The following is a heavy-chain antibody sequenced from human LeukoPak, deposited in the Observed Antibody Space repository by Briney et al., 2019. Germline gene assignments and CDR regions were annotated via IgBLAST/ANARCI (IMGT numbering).Heavy chain of an antibody. V-gene: IGHV4-59*04. CDR2: IYYSGST. CDR1: GDSISSYY. Sequence: SETLSLTCTVSGDSISSYYWSWIRQPPGKGLEWIGYIYYSGSTYYNPSLKSRVTISVDTSKNQFSLKLSSVTAADTAVYYCAKDRGLVSAFDIWGQGTMVTVSS. D-gene: IGHD3-16*02. J-gene: IGHJ3*02. CDR3: AKDRGLVSAFDI.